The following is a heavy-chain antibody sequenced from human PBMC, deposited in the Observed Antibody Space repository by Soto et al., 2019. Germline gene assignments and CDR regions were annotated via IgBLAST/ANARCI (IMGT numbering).Heavy chain of an antibody. J-gene: IGHJ4*02. CDR2: ISSSGTSS. D-gene: IGHD2-15*01. V-gene: IGHV3-64D*06. CDR3: VKYGVGPSDTLGLES. CDR1: GFTFSIYA. Sequence: PGGSLRLSCSASGFTFSIYAMNWVRQAPGKGLEYVSYISSSGTSSYYTDSVKGRFTVSRENSMNTMYLQMSSLRTEDTAVYYCVKYGVGPSDTLGLESWGQGALVTAPQ.